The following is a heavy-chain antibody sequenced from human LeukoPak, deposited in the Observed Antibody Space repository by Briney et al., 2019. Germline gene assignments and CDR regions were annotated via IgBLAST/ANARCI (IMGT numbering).Heavy chain of an antibody. D-gene: IGHD3-22*01. CDR2: IKRSGGTT. Sequence: GGSLGLSCAASGFSFSNAWMSWVRQAPGKGLEWVGRIKRSGGTTELAAPVKGRFTISRDDSKKTLYLQMSSLKTEDTAVYYCTTDRSNYYDSSGYYYYWGQGTLVTVSS. CDR3: TTDRSNYYDSSGYYYY. CDR1: GFSFSNAW. V-gene: IGHV3-15*01. J-gene: IGHJ4*02.